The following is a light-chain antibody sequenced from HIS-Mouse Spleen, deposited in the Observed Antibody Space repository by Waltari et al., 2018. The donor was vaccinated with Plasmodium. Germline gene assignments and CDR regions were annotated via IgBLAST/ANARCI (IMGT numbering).Light chain of an antibody. CDR2: EDR. J-gene: IGLJ3*02. CDR3: YSTDSSGNHRV. Sequence: SYELTQPPSVSVSPGQTARITCSGDALPKNYAYWYQQKSGQAPVRVIYEDRKRPSGTPERFSGSSSGTMGTLTISGAQVEDEADYDCYSTDSSGNHRVFGGGTKLTVL. V-gene: IGLV3-10*01. CDR1: ALPKNY.